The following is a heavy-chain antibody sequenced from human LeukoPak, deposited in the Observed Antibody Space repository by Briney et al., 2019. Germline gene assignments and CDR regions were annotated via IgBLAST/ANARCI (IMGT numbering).Heavy chain of an antibody. CDR3: ARPLGQQLNNWFDP. J-gene: IGHJ5*02. Sequence: SETLSLTCSVSGGSISSSNYYWSWIRQPAGKGLEWIGRIYTSESTNYNPSLKSRVTISVDTSRNQFSLKLSSVTAADTAVYYCARPLGQQLNNWFDPWGQGTLVTVSS. D-gene: IGHD6-13*01. V-gene: IGHV4-61*02. CDR2: IYTSEST. CDR1: GGSISSSNYY.